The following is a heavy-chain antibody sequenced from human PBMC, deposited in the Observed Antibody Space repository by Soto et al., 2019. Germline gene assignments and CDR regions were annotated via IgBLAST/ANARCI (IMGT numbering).Heavy chain of an antibody. Sequence: GASVKVSCKASGYTFTSYAMHWVRRAPGQRLEWMGWINAGNGNTKYSQKFQGRVTITRDTSASTAYMELSSLRSEDTAVYYCARPLGYCSSTSCTYYYYGMDVWGQGTTVTVSS. J-gene: IGHJ6*02. D-gene: IGHD2-2*01. CDR1: GYTFTSYA. V-gene: IGHV1-3*01. CDR2: INAGNGNT. CDR3: ARPLGYCSSTSCTYYYYGMDV.